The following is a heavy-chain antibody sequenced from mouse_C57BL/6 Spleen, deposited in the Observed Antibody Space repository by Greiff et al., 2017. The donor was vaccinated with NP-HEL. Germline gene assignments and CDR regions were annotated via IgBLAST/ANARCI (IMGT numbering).Heavy chain of an antibody. V-gene: IGHV5-17*01. CDR1: GFTFSDYG. D-gene: IGHD1-1*01. Sequence: EVQLVESGGGLVKPGGSLKLSCAASGFTFSDYGMHWVRQAPEKGLEWVAYISRGSSTIYYADTVKGRFTISRDNAKNTLFLQMTSLRSEDTAMYYCARPLYYYGSSSFAYWGQGTLVTVSA. CDR3: ARPLYYYGSSSFAY. J-gene: IGHJ3*01. CDR2: ISRGSSTI.